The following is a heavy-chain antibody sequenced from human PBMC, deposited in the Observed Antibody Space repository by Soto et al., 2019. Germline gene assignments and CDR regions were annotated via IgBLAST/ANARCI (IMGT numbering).Heavy chain of an antibody. J-gene: IGHJ4*01. CDR1: GFAFSNAW. D-gene: IGHD3-22*01. CDR2: IKSKGHGGTT. V-gene: IGHV3-15*07. Sequence: GSLRLSCAASGFAFSNAWINWGRQAPGRGLEWVGRIKSKGHGGTTDFAAPVRGRFAISRDDSRNLVYMQMNSLNTEDTAVYYCTTDSYTSVIVVRFDYWGHGTLVTVSS. CDR3: TTDSYTSVIVVRFDY.